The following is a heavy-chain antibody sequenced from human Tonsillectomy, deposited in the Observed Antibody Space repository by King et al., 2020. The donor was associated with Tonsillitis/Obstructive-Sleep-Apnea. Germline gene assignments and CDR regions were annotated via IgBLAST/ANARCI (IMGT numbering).Heavy chain of an antibody. D-gene: IGHD3-22*01. CDR1: GGSFNNYY. CDR2: INHSGST. CDR3: ARGQKEGVVVFTDFDY. Sequence: VQLQQWGAGLLKPSETLSLTCAVYGGSFNNYYWSCIRQPPGKGLEWIGEINHSGSTNYNTSLESRVTISVDTYKSQFSLQLRSVTAADTAVYYCARGQKEGVVVFTDFDYWGQGTLVTVSS. J-gene: IGHJ4*02. V-gene: IGHV4-34*01.